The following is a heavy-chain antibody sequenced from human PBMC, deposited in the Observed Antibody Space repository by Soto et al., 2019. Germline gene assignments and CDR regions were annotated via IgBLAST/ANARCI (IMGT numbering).Heavy chain of an antibody. CDR1: GFTFSAYG. D-gene: IGHD6-25*01. CDR2: IWSDGRNK. Sequence: GGSLRLSCAASGFTFSAYGLHWVRQAPGKGLEWVAMIWSDGRNKFYADSVRGRFSISRDTSKNTLHLQMDSLTVEDTGVYYCARAAGPPRGHSSYPMDVWGQGTSVTV. V-gene: IGHV3-33*01. CDR3: ARAAGPPRGHSSYPMDV. J-gene: IGHJ6*02.